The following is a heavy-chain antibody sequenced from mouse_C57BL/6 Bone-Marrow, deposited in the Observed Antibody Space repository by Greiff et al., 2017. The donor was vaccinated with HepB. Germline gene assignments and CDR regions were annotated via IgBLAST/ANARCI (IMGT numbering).Heavy chain of an antibody. CDR3: ARRGVVAPYFAY. CDR1: GFTFSSYG. V-gene: IGHV5-6*02. CDR2: ISSGGSYT. Sequence: EVKLMESGGDLVKPGGSLKLSCAASGFTFSSYGMSWVRQTPDKRLEWVATISSGGSYTYYPDSVKGRFTISRDNAKNTLYLQMSSLKSEDTAMYYGARRGVVAPYFAYGGQGTTLTVAS. D-gene: IGHD1-1*01. J-gene: IGHJ2*01.